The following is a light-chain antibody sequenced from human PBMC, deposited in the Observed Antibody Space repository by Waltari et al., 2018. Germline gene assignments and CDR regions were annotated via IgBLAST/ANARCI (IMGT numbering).Light chain of an antibody. CDR1: RSNIGNNY. CDR2: ENT. Sequence: QSVLTQPPSVSAAPGQRVTISCSGGRSNIGNNYVSWYRQFPATAPKLLIYENTERPSGIPGRFSGSKSGTSATLDITGLQAGDEADYYCGTWDSSLSGAVFGGGTHLTVL. CDR3: GTWDSSLSGAV. V-gene: IGLV1-51*02. J-gene: IGLJ7*01.